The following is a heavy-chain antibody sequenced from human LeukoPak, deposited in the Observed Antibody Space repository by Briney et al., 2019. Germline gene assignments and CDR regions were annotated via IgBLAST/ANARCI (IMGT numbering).Heavy chain of an antibody. CDR2: IIPILGIA. Sequence: ASVMLSCKASGGTFSSYTISWVRQAPGQGLEWMGRIIPILGIANYAQKFQGRVTITADKSTSTAYMERSSLRSEDTAVYYCASPLYSSGYDYWGQGTLVSVSS. D-gene: IGHD3-22*01. CDR1: GGTFSSYT. V-gene: IGHV1-69*02. CDR3: ASPLYSSGYDY. J-gene: IGHJ4*02.